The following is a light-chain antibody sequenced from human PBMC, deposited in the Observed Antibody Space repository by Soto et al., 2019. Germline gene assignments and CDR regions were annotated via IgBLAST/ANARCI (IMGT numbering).Light chain of an antibody. Sequence: EIVLTQSPVTLSLSPGERASLSCRASQRITNNFLAWFQQRPGLAPRLLIYGASSRASGIPERFSGSGSGTDFALTISRLEPEDFAVYYCQQYGRSPFTFGQGNKLQIK. V-gene: IGKV3-20*01. J-gene: IGKJ2*01. CDR3: QQYGRSPFT. CDR2: GAS. CDR1: QRITNNF.